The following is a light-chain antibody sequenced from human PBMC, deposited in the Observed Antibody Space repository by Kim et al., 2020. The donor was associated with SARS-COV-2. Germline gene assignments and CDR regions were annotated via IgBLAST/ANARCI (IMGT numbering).Light chain of an antibody. CDR2: DVN. J-gene: IGLJ2*01. CDR1: SSDVGGYDY. Sequence: GQSVTIFCTGTSSDVGGYDYVSWYQQHPGKVPKLMIYDVNRRPSGVPDRFSGSKSGNTASLTISGLQADDEGYYYCCSYAGRYSAVFGGGTKLTVL. CDR3: CSYAGRYSAV. V-gene: IGLV2-11*01.